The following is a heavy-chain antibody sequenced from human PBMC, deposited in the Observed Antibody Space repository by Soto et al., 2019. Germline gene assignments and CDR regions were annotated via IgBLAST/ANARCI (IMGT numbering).Heavy chain of an antibody. D-gene: IGHD7-27*01. V-gene: IGHV5-51*01. CDR3: AGHQLWMAKINNDAFVV. CDR2: IYPGDSDT. J-gene: IGHJ3*01. Sequence: PGESLKISCKGSGYTFNTYWIGWGRQMPGKGREWIGFIYPGDSDTTYSPSFQGQVTISVDKSISTAYLQLSSLKVSDTAIYYCAGHQLWMAKINNDAFVVLAQGTKVTVS. CDR1: GYTFNTYW.